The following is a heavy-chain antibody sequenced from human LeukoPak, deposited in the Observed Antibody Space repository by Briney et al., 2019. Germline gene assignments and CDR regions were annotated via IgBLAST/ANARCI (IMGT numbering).Heavy chain of an antibody. CDR1: GFTFSSYA. D-gene: IGHD3-10*01. Sequence: GGSLRLSGAASGFTFSSYAMHWVRQAPGTGLEWVAVISYDGSNKYYADSVKGRFTISRDNSKNTLYLQMNSLRAEDTAVYYCAKGPMVRGVIITAEYFQHWGQGTLVTVSS. J-gene: IGHJ1*01. CDR3: AKGPMVRGVIITAEYFQH. CDR2: ISYDGSNK. V-gene: IGHV3-30*04.